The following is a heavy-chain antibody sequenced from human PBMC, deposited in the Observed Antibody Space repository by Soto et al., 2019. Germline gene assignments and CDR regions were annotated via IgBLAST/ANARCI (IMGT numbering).Heavy chain of an antibody. Sequence: SGPTLVNPTQTLTLTCTFSGFSLSTSEMRVTWIRQPPGKALEWLARIDWDDDKFYSTSLKTRLTISKDTSENQVVLTMTNMDPVDTATYYCARIGRFQTPAGDSRSAYLYYGMDVWGPGTTVTFSS. CDR3: ARIGRFQTPAGDSRSAYLYYGMDV. J-gene: IGHJ6*02. V-gene: IGHV2-70*04. CDR1: GFSLSTSEMR. D-gene: IGHD2-21*02. CDR2: IDWDDDK.